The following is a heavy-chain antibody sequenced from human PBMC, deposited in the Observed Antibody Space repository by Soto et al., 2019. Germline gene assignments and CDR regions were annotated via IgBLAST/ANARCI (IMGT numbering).Heavy chain of an antibody. CDR1: GGSVTSGGYY. J-gene: IGHJ5*01. Sequence: VQLQEPGPGLVMPSQTLSLTCTVSGGSVTSGGYYWSWIRHCPGKGLEWIGYIYSSGDTNYNPSISSRVAMSVDTSKNQFSLQLTSVTVADTSIYYCTRDWGLQVTHGYDSWGQGILVTVSS. D-gene: IGHD7-27*01. CDR2: IYSSGDT. V-gene: IGHV4-31*03. CDR3: TRDWGLQVTHGYDS.